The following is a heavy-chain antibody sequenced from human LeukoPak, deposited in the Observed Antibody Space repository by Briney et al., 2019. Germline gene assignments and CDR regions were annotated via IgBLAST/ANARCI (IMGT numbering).Heavy chain of an antibody. CDR2: MLYDGSDK. CDR3: AKDXRXYYXSGTLISSAIDY. J-gene: IGHJ4*02. V-gene: IGHV3-30*02. CDR1: GFTFSSYG. D-gene: IGHD3-10*01. Sequence: PGGSLRLSCAASGFTFSSYGMHWVRQASGKGLEWVAFMLYDGSDKYYVDSVKGRFTISRDNSKNTLYLQMNSLRAEDTAVYYXAKDXRXYYXSGTLISSAIDYWGQGTLVTVSS.